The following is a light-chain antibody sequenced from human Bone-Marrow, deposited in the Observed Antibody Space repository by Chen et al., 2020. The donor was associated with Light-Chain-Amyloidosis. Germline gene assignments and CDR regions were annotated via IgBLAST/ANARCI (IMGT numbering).Light chain of an antibody. Sequence: SYVMTQPSSLSVAPGQTATISCGGNNIGSTSVHWYQQTPGQAPLLVVYDDSDRPSGIPENLPGSNSGNTATLTVSRVEAGDEADYYWQVWDRSGDRPVFGGGTKLTVL. J-gene: IGLJ3*02. V-gene: IGLV3-21*02. CDR3: QVWDRSGDRPV. CDR1: NIGSTS. CDR2: DDS.